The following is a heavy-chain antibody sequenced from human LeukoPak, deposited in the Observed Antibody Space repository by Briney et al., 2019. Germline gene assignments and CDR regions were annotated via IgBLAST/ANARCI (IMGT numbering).Heavy chain of an antibody. CDR2: INHSGST. Sequence: PSETLSLTCTVSGYSISSGYYWSWIRQPPGKGLEWIGEINHSGSTNYNPSLKSRVTISVDTSKNQFSLKLSSVTAADTAVYYCARESPLRGYSYGYLGYYYYYMDVWGKGTTVTVSS. J-gene: IGHJ6*03. V-gene: IGHV4-38-2*02. CDR1: GYSISSGYY. CDR3: ARESPLRGYSYGYLGYYYYYMDV. D-gene: IGHD5-18*01.